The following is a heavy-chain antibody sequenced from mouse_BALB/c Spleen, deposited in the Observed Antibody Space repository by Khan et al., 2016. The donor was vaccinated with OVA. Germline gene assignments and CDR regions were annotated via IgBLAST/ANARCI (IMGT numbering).Heavy chain of an antibody. D-gene: IGHD2-3*01. V-gene: IGHV1-77*01. CDR2: IYPGSDNA. Sequence: QVQLKQSGPELVKPGASVKMSCKASGYTFTYYVITWVKQRTGQGLEWIGEIYPGSDNAYYNERFKGKATLTADKSSNTTYMQLSSLTSEDSAVYFCAGGGGYYVYFDYWGQGTTLTVSS. J-gene: IGHJ2*01. CDR3: AGGGGYYVYFDY. CDR1: GYTFTYYV.